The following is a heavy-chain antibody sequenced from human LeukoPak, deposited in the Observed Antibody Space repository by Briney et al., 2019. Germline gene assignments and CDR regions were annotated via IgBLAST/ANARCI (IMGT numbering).Heavy chain of an antibody. V-gene: IGHV1-18*01. CDR1: GATFISYA. CDR2: ISAYNGNT. J-gene: IGHJ4*02. CDR3: ARDLGVFIAAAGYYFDY. D-gene: IGHD6-13*01. Sequence: ASVKVSCKASGATFISYAMSWVRQAPGQGLEWMGWISAYNGNTNYAQKLQGRVTMTTDTSTSTAYMELRSLRSDDTAVYYCARDLGVFIAAAGYYFDYWGQGTLVTVSS.